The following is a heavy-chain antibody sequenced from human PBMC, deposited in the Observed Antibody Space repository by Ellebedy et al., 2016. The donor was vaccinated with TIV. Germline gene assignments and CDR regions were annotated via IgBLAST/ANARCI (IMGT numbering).Heavy chain of an antibody. V-gene: IGHV7-4-1*02. CDR1: GYSFINYA. CDR3: ARAAAAGFFWYFDL. J-gene: IGHJ2*01. CDR2: INTNTGNP. Sequence: AASVKVSCKASGYSFINYAMNWVRQAPGQGLEWMGWINTNTGNPTYAQGFTGRFFFSLDNSVSTAYLHISSLKAEDTAIYYCARAAAAGFFWYFDLWGRGTLVTVSS. D-gene: IGHD6-13*01.